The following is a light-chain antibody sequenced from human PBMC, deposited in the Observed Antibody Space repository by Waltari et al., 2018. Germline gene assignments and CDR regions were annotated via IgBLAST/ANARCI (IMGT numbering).Light chain of an antibody. Sequence: DIQMTQSPYSMSASVGNKVTITCRASQSIRSYLNWNQQKPGKAPKLLIYAAASLQSGVPSRFSGSGSWTDFTLTISSLQPEYFATYYCQQSYSTPHTFGQGTKVEIK. J-gene: IGKJ1*01. V-gene: IGKV1-39*01. CDR1: QSIRSY. CDR3: QQSYSTPHT. CDR2: AAA.